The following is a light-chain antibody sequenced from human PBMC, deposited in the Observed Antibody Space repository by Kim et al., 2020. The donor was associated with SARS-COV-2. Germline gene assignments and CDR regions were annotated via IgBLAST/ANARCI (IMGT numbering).Light chain of an antibody. CDR1: QSLVYSNGNTY. V-gene: IGKV2-30*01. CDR2: DVS. CDR3: MQATRWPWT. J-gene: IGKJ1*01. Sequence: VMTQSPLSLPVTLGQPASISCRSSQSLVYSNGNTYLNWFHQRPGQSPRRLIYDVSKRDSGVPVRFIGSASGTDFTLNISRVEADDVGVYYCMQATRWPWTLGQGTKVEFK.